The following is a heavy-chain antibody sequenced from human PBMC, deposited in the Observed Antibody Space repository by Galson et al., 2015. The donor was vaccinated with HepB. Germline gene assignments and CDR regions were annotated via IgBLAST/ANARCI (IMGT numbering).Heavy chain of an antibody. J-gene: IGHJ6*02. CDR3: ASQGGHYYYGMDV. V-gene: IGHV3-33*01. Sequence: SLRLSCAASGFTFSRYGMHWVRQAPGKGLEWVAVIWYDGSNKYYAESVKGRFTISRDNSKNTLYLQLNSLRVEDAAVYYCASQGGHYYYGMDVWGQGTTVTVSS. D-gene: IGHD3-16*01. CDR1: GFTFSRYG. CDR2: IWYDGSNK.